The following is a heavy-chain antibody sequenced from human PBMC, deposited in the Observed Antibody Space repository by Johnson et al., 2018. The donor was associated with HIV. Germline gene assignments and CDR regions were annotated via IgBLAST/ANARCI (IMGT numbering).Heavy chain of an antibody. Sequence: VLLVESGGGLVQPGGSLRLSCAASGFTFSSYAMSWVRQAPGKGLEWVSAISGSGGSTYYADSVKGRFTISRDNSKNTLYLQMNSLRAEDTAVYYCARDRGIAARPFRYAFDIWGQGTMVTVSS. CDR3: ARDRGIAARPFRYAFDI. D-gene: IGHD6-6*01. CDR1: GFTFSSYA. CDR2: ISGSGGST. V-gene: IGHV3-23*04. J-gene: IGHJ3*02.